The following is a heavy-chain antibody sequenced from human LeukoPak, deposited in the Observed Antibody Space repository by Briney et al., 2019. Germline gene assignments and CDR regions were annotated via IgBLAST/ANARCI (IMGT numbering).Heavy chain of an antibody. Sequence: GGSLRLSCEASGFSVGDKYMTWVRQAPGKGLEWVSVLYRCGSTIYADYVRGRFTISRNRNNNTLYLQMNDLSAEDTAVYYCVRNYFTHTDGYYEHYLDIWGQGTLVTVSS. CDR2: LYRCGST. V-gene: IGHV3-53*01. CDR3: VRNYFTHTDGYYEHYLDI. D-gene: IGHD3-22*01. J-gene: IGHJ4*02. CDR1: GFSVGDKY.